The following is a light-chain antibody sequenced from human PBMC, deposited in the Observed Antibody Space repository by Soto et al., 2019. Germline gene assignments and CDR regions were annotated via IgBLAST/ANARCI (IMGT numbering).Light chain of an antibody. CDR1: QSISGS. CDR2: KAS. J-gene: IGKJ1*01. Sequence: DIQMTQSPSTLSASVGDRVTITCRASQSISGSLAWYQQRPGKAPKLLIYKASSLESGVPSRFSGSGSGTEFTLTISSLQPDDFATYYCQEYDSYLWTFGQGTKVDI. V-gene: IGKV1-5*03. CDR3: QEYDSYLWT.